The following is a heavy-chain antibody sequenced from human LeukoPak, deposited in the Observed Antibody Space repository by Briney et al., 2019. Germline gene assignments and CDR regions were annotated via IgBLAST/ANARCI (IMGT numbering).Heavy chain of an antibody. Sequence: SETLSLTCTVSGGSISSGGYFWSWIRQHPGKGLEWIVYIYYSGSTYYNPSLKSRVTISVDTSKNQFSLKLSSVTAADTAVYYCASLVGSGLFQHWGQGTLVTVSS. D-gene: IGHD1-26*01. CDR3: ASLVGSGLFQH. CDR2: IYYSGST. V-gene: IGHV4-31*03. J-gene: IGHJ1*01. CDR1: GGSISSGGYF.